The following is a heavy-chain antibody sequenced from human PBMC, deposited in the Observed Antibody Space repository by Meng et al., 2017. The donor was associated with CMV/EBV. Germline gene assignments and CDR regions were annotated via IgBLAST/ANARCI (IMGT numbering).Heavy chain of an antibody. CDR2: IIPIFGTA. J-gene: IGHJ6*02. D-gene: IGHD2-2*01. CDR3: ARDRGIVVVPAAGHLYGMDV. V-gene: IGHV1-69*01. CDR1: FSSYA. Sequence: FSSYAISCVRPAPGQGLEWIGGIIPIFGTANYAQRFQGRVTITAYESTSTAYMELSSLRSEDTAVYYCARDRGIVVVPAAGHLYGMDVWGQGTLVTVSS.